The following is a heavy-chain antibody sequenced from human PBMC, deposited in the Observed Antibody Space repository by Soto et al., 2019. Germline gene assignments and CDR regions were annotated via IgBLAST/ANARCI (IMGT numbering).Heavy chain of an antibody. J-gene: IGHJ6*03. D-gene: IGHD3-10*01. CDR3: ARGPRGAKVHYYYYIYV. CDR2: INHSGST. V-gene: IGHV4-34*01. CDR1: GGSFSGYY. Sequence: QVQLQQWGAGLLKPSETLSLTCAVYGGSFSGYYWSWIRQPPGKGLEWIGEINHSGSTNYKPSLKRRGTISVDTSKNQFSLKLSSVTAADTAVYYCARGPRGAKVHYYYYIYVWGKRTTVTVSS.